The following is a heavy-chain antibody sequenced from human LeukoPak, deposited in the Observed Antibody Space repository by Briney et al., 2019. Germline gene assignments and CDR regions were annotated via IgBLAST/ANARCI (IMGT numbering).Heavy chain of an antibody. J-gene: IGHJ5*02. D-gene: IGHD5-12*01. CDR1: GFTFDNFA. CDR3: VRTYDENPLGWFDP. V-gene: IGHV3-23*01. CDR2: ISGSGGST. Sequence: GGSLRLSCAASGFTFDNFAMSWVRQAPGKGLEWVSTISGSGGSTYYADSVKGRFTISRDNSKNTLYLQMSSLRPDDTAVYYCVRTYDENPLGWFDPWGQGTLVTVSS.